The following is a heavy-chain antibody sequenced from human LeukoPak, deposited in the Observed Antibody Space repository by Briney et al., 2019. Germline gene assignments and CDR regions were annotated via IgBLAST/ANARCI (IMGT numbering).Heavy chain of an antibody. CDR1: GFSISGGFY. V-gene: IGHV4-38-2*01. CDR3: ASPSSYGSGGDY. D-gene: IGHD3-10*01. J-gene: IGHJ4*02. Sequence: NPSETLSLTCAVSGFSISGGFYWVWTRQPPGKGLEWIGSIYHSGSTYYNPSLKSRVTISVDTSKNQFSLKLSSVTAADTAVYYCASPSSYGSGGDYWGQGTLVTDSS. CDR2: IYHSGST.